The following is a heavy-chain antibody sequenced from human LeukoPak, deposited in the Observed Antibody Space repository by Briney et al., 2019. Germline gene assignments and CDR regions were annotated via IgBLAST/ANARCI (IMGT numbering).Heavy chain of an antibody. CDR1: GFTFSSYA. CDR2: ISGRGGST. V-gene: IGHV3-23*01. D-gene: IGHD3-22*01. J-gene: IGHJ4*02. Sequence: GGSLRLSCAASGFTFSSYAMSWVHQAPGKGLEWVSAISGRGGSTYYADSVKGRFTISRDNSKNTLYLQMNSLRAEDTAVYYCAKETYYYDSSGYYYVGYFDYWGQGTLVTVSS. CDR3: AKETYYYDSSGYYYVGYFDY.